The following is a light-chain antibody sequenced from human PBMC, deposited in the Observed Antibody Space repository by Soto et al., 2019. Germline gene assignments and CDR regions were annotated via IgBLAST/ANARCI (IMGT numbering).Light chain of an antibody. CDR2: DAS. CDR1: QYITNSQ. J-gene: IGKJ1*01. V-gene: IGKV3-20*01. CDR3: HQYGSSPQT. Sequence: EIVLTQSPGTLSLSPGERATLFCRATQYITNSQLAWYQQKPGQAPRVLIYDASTRATGIPDRFSGSGSGTDFTLTISRLEPEDFAVFYCHQYGSSPQTFGQGTKVDIK.